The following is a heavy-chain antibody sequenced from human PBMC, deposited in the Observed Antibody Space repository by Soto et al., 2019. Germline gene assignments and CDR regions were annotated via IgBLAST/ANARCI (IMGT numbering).Heavy chain of an antibody. V-gene: IGHV3-23*01. Sequence: EVQLLESGGDLVQPGGSLRLACTASGFTFSSYAMNWVRQAPGKGLEWVSVISGSGGSTYYADSVKGRFTISRDNSKNSLYLQMNSLSAGDTAVYYCAKCDYYDTSVYSDYWGRGTLVTVSS. D-gene: IGHD3-22*01. CDR3: AKCDYYDTSVYSDY. CDR2: ISGSGGST. CDR1: GFTFSSYA. J-gene: IGHJ4*02.